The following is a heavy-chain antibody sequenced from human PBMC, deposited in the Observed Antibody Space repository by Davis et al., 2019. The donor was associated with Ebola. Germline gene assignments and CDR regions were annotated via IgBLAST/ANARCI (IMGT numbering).Heavy chain of an antibody. CDR2: IGGNGGRT. CDR1: GFTFTSYA. D-gene: IGHD4-17*01. J-gene: IGHJ4*02. V-gene: IGHV3-23*01. Sequence: PGGSLRLSCAASGFTFTSYAMSWVRQAPGKGLEWVSAIGGNGGRTYYAASVKGRFTISRDNSKNTVYLQMNSLRAEDTAVYYCAKDTNADSTGGDYWGQGTLVTVSS. CDR3: AKDTNADSTGGDY.